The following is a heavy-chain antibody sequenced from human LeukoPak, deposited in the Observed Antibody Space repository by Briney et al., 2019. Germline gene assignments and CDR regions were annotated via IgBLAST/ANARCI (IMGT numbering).Heavy chain of an antibody. V-gene: IGHV4-59*01. CDR2: IYYNGNT. CDR3: VRGNYDNRGYSNAFDI. CDR1: GASISSSY. J-gene: IGHJ3*02. D-gene: IGHD3-22*01. Sequence: SGTLSLTCTVSGASISSSYWSWVRQPPGKGLEWIGFIYYNGNTNSNPSLKSRVTISADTSKNQFSLKLTSVTAADTAVYYCVRGNYDNRGYSNAFDIWGQGAMVTVSS.